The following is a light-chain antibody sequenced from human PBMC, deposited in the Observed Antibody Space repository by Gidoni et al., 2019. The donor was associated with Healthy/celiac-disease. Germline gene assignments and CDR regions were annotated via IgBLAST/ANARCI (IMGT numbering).Light chain of an antibody. J-gene: IGKJ2*01. Sequence: DIQMTQPPSSLSASVGDRVTITCRASQSISSYLNWYQQKPGKAPKLLIYAASSLQSGVTSRFSGSGSGTDFTLTISSLQPEDFANYYCQQSYSTPNFGQGTKLEIK. CDR2: AAS. CDR1: QSISSY. CDR3: QQSYSTPN. V-gene: IGKV1-39*01.